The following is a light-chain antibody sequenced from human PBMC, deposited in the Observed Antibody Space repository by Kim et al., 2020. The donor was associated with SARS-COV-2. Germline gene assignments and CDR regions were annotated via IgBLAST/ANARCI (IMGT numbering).Light chain of an antibody. CDR1: RLRNYY. CDR2: EKN. J-gene: IGLJ2*01. Sequence: ALRQTVSITCQGDRLRNYYVGWYQQKPGQAPVLVIYEKNNRPPGIPDRVSGSRSGDTASLTITGAQAEDEADYYCNSRDSGGYHLLFGGGTQLTVL. CDR3: NSRDSGGYHLL. V-gene: IGLV3-19*01.